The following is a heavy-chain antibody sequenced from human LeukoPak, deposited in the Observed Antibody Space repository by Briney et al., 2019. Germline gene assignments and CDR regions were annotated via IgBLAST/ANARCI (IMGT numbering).Heavy chain of an antibody. D-gene: IGHD3-3*01. J-gene: IGHJ4*02. CDR2: IYTSGST. V-gene: IGHV4-4*07. CDR3: ARDQSDTYYDFWSGFHLV. Sequence: KPSETLSLTCTVSGGSISSYYWSWIRQLAGKGLEWIGRIYTSGSTNYNPSLKSRVTMSVDTSKNQFSLKLSSVTAADTAVYYCARDQSDTYYDFWSGFHLVWGQGTLVTVSS. CDR1: GGSISSYY.